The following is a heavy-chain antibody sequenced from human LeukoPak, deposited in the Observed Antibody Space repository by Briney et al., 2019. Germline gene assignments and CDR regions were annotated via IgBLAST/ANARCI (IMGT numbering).Heavy chain of an antibody. CDR1: GFTVSSNY. J-gene: IGHJ4*02. Sequence: GGSLRLSCAASGFTVSSNYMSWVRQAPGKGLEWVSVIYSGGSTYYADSVKGRFTISRDNSKNTLYLQMNSLGAEDTAVYYCARGGLFRPTPYYFDYWGQGTLVTVSS. CDR2: IYSGGST. CDR3: ARGGLFRPTPYYFDY. V-gene: IGHV3-53*01. D-gene: IGHD3-10*01.